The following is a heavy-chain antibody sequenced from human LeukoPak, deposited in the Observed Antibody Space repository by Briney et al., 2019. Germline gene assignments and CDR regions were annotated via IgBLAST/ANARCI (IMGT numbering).Heavy chain of an antibody. CDR1: GYTFTGYY. CDR2: INPNSGGT. D-gene: IGHD6-19*01. CDR3: ARVPYSSGWEDY. Sequence: ASVKVSCKASGYTFTGYYVHWVRQAPGQGLEWMGWINPNSGGTNYAQKFQGRVTMTRDTSISTAYMELSRLRSDDTAVYYCARVPYSSGWEDYWGQGTLVTVSS. J-gene: IGHJ4*02. V-gene: IGHV1-2*02.